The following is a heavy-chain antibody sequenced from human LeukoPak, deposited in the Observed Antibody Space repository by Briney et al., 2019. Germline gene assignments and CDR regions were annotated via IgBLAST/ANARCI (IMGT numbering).Heavy chain of an antibody. D-gene: IGHD6-13*01. CDR3: ARQRIAAAGIRFDY. J-gene: IGHJ4*02. V-gene: IGHV3-23*01. CDR2: TSGSGGST. Sequence: GGSLRLSCAASGFTFSSYAMSWVRQAPGKGLEWVSATSGSGGSTYYADSVKGRFTISRDNSKNTLYLQMNSLRAEDTAVYYCARQRIAAAGIRFDYWGQGTLVTVSS. CDR1: GFTFSSYA.